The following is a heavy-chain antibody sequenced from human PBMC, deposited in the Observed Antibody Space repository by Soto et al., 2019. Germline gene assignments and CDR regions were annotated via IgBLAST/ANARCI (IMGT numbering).Heavy chain of an antibody. CDR3: ARDLDDYDSSDYRRDYYYIMDV. Sequence: GAAVXVSCKASGYSFTNYGISWVRQAPGQGLEWMGWISAYNGNTNHAQKLQGRVTMTTDTSSSTAYMDLRSLRSDDTAVYYCARDLDDYDSSDYRRDYYYIMDVWGQGTTVTVSS. V-gene: IGHV1-18*01. D-gene: IGHD3-22*01. CDR2: ISAYNGNT. J-gene: IGHJ6*02. CDR1: GYSFTNYG.